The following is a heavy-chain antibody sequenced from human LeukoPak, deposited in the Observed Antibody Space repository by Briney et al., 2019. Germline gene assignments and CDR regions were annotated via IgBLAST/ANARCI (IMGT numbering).Heavy chain of an antibody. CDR2: IIPIFGTA. J-gene: IGHJ4*02. V-gene: IGHV1-69*01. Sequence: SVKVSCKASGGTFSSYAISWVRQAPGQGLEWMGGIIPIFGTANYAQKFQGRVTITADESTSTVYMELSSLTSDDTAVYFCARSDYNDYRGLGFWGQGTLVTVSS. CDR3: ARSDYNDYRGLGF. CDR1: GGTFSSYA. D-gene: IGHD4-11*01.